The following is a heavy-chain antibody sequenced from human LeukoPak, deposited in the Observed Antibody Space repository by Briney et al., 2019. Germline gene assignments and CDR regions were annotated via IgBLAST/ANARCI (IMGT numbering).Heavy chain of an antibody. J-gene: IGHJ4*02. V-gene: IGHV3-30-3*01. D-gene: IGHD3-22*01. CDR2: ISYDGSNK. CDR3: ARMHYYDSSGVFDY. Sequence: GGSLRLSCAASGFTFSSYAMSWVRQAPGKGLEWVAVISYDGSNKYYADSVKGRFTISRDNSKNTLYLQMNSLRAEDTAVYCCARMHYYDSSGVFDYWGQGTLVTVSS. CDR1: GFTFSSYA.